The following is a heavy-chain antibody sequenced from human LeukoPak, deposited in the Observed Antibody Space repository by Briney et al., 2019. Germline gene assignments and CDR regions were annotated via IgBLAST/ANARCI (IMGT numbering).Heavy chain of an antibody. CDR3: AKDKPWEQQLKY. J-gene: IGHJ4*02. CDR2: ISGSGAGT. Sequence: GGSLRLSCAASGFTFSNYAMSWVRQAPGKGLEWVSAISGSGAGTYYADSVKGRFTISRDNSKNTVYLQMNSLRAEDTAIYYCAKDKPWEQQLKYWGQGTLVTVSS. V-gene: IGHV3-23*01. CDR1: GFTFSNYA. D-gene: IGHD6-13*01.